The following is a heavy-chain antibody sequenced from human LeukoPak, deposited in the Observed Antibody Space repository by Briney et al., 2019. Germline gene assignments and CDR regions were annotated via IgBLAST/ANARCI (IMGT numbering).Heavy chain of an antibody. D-gene: IGHD2-2*01. Sequence: SETLSLTCTVSGGSISTYYWSWIRQPPGKGLEWIGYIYYTGSTSYNPFLKSRVTISVDTSKNQFSLKLSSVTAADTAVYYCARQREEYCSSTSCYPGYYYYYYMDVWGKGTTVTVSS. J-gene: IGHJ6*03. CDR3: ARQREEYCSSTSCYPGYYYYYYMDV. V-gene: IGHV4-59*08. CDR2: IYYTGST. CDR1: GGSISTYY.